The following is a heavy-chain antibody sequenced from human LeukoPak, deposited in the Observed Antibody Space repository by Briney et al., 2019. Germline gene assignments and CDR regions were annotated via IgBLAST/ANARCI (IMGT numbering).Heavy chain of an antibody. CDR2: IIPILGIA. D-gene: IGHD4-17*01. J-gene: IGHJ6*02. V-gene: IGHV1-69*04. CDR3: ARDSNYGDYMGLNYYGMDV. Sequence: EASVKVSCKASGGTFSSYAISWVRQAPGQGLEWMGRIIPILGIANYAQKFQGRVTITADKSTSTAYMELSSLRSEDTAVYYCARDSNYGDYMGLNYYGMDVWGQGTTVTVSS. CDR1: GGTFSSYA.